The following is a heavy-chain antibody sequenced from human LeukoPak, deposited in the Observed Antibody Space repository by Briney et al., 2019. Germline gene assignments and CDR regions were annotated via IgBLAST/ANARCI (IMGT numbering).Heavy chain of an antibody. CDR2: IKQDGSEK. J-gene: IGHJ4*02. CDR1: GFTFSYYW. V-gene: IGHV3-7*01. D-gene: IGHD6-13*01. Sequence: GGSLRLSCTASGFTFSYYWINWVRQAPGKGLEWVASIKQDGSEKWYVDSVKGRFTISRDNAKNSVYLQMNNLRAEDTAVYYCLRDRAYSPYDCWGQGTLVTVSS. CDR3: LRDRAYSPYDC.